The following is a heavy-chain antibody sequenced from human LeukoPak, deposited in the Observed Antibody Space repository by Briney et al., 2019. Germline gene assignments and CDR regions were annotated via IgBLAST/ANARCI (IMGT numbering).Heavy chain of an antibody. CDR1: GGSINSGGYY. V-gene: IGHV4-30-2*01. CDR3: ARDGYSYGQRYHGRSTFDY. J-gene: IGHJ4*02. CDR2: INHSGST. D-gene: IGHD5-18*01. Sequence: SQTLSLTCTVSGGSINSGGYYWSWIRQPPGKGLEWIGEINHSGSTNYNPSLKSRVTISVDTSKNQFSLKLSSVTAADTAVYYCARDGYSYGQRYHGRSTFDYWGQGTLVTVSS.